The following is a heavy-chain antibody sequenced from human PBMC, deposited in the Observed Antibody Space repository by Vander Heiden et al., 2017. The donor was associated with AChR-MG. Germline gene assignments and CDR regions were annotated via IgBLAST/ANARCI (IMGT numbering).Heavy chain of an antibody. D-gene: IGHD5-18*01. Sequence: VHLVESGAGVVEPGRSLRLSCAASGYSSSSYGLHCVRQAPGKGLEWVSVISYDGTNIFYADSVKGRFTISRDNSKNTLYLQIRSLTIDDTAVYYCAKETTRGYSFGGGLDYWGQGTLVTVSS. CDR2: ISYDGTNI. CDR3: AKETTRGYSFGGGLDY. CDR1: GYSSSSYG. J-gene: IGHJ4*02. V-gene: IGHV3-30*18.